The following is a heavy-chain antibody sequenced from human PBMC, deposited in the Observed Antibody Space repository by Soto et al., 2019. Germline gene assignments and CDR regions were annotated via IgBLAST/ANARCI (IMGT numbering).Heavy chain of an antibody. J-gene: IGHJ4*02. Sequence: SETLSLTRTVSGGSINSGGYSWTWIRQPPGKGLEWIGFINHSGSTNYNPSLKSRVTISVDTSKNQFSLKLSSVTAADTAVYYCARSRPILLWFGARNYFDYWGQGTLVTVSS. D-gene: IGHD3-10*01. CDR2: INHSGST. V-gene: IGHV4-30-2*01. CDR3: ARSRPILLWFGARNYFDY. CDR1: GGSINSGGYS.